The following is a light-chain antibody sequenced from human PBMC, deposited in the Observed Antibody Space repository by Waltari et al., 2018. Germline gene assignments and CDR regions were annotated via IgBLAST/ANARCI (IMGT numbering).Light chain of an antibody. CDR3: QTWGTGIQV. Sequence: QLPLTQSPSASAPLVAAVKPTRTPSRGHRTFSIPWHQQQPEKGPRYLMKLRSDGSHSKGDGIPDRFSGSSSGAERYLTISSLQSEDEADYYCQTWGTGIQVFGGGTKLTVL. V-gene: IGLV4-69*01. J-gene: IGLJ2*01. CDR1: RGHRTFS. CDR2: LRSDGSH.